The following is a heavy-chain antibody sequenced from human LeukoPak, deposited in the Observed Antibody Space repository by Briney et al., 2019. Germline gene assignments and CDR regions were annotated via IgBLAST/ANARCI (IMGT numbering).Heavy chain of an antibody. Sequence: PSETLSLTCAVSGYSISSGYYWGWIRQPPGKGLGWIGSIYHSGSTYYNPSLKSRVTISVDTSKNQFSLKLSSVTAADTAVYYCARHLREYSYGHGSYYWGQGTLVTVSS. J-gene: IGHJ4*02. D-gene: IGHD5-18*01. CDR2: IYHSGST. V-gene: IGHV4-38-2*01. CDR3: ARHLREYSYGHGSYY. CDR1: GYSISSGYY.